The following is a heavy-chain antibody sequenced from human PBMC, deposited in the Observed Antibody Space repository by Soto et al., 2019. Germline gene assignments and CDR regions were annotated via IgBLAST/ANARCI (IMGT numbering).Heavy chain of an antibody. D-gene: IGHD3-10*01. CDR2: INNDGRNT. J-gene: IGHJ6*02. Sequence: PGGSLRLSCAASGFPFSTFWMHWVRQAPGKGPVWVSRINNDGRNTWYADSVKGRFTISRDNAKNTLYLQMNSLKVEDTAAYFFASRGLYYFVFDLWGQRTTVTVSS. CDR3: ASRGLYYFVFDL. V-gene: IGHV3-74*01. CDR1: GFPFSTFW.